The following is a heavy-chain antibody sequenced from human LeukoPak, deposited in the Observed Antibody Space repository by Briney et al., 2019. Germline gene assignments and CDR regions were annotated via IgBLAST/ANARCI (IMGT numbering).Heavy chain of an antibody. J-gene: IGHJ6*02. CDR3: ARAAHTTYVLGRYYYYAMDV. V-gene: IGHV3-74*01. CDR1: GFTFSNFG. D-gene: IGHD3-10*01. Sequence: GGSLRLSCAASGFTFSNFGMHWVRQAPGKGLVWVSRITSDGSTTNYADSVKGRFTISRDNAKNTLYLQMNSLRAEDTAVYYCARAAHTTYVLGRYYYYAMDVWGQGTTVTVSS. CDR2: ITSDGSTT.